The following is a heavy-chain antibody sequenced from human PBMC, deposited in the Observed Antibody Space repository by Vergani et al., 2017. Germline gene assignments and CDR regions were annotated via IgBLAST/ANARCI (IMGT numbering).Heavy chain of an antibody. CDR1: GGSISSGGYH. Sequence: QVHLQESGPGLVKPSQTLSLTCTVSGGSISSGGYHWSWIRQHPGKGLEWIGHIYYSGSTYYTPSLKSRFTISVDTSKNQFSLKLSSVTAADTAVYYCARSEPIRDYYYDGMDVWGQGTTVAVS. CDR2: IYYSGST. V-gene: IGHV4-31*03. D-gene: IGHD1-14*01. J-gene: IGHJ6*02. CDR3: ARSEPIRDYYYDGMDV.